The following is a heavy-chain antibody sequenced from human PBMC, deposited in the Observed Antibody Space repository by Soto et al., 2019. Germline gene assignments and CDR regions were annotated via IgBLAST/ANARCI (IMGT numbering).Heavy chain of an antibody. Sequence: GESLKISCTGVGYSFTSYWIGWVRQMPGKGLEWMGIIYPGDSDTRYGPSFQGQVTTSADKSITTAYLQWSSLKASDTAMYYCARGYCTTTICDPWFDPWGQGTLVTVSS. CDR3: ARGYCTTTICDPWFDP. CDR1: GYSFTSYW. V-gene: IGHV5-51*01. CDR2: IYPGDSDT. D-gene: IGHD2-2*01. J-gene: IGHJ5*02.